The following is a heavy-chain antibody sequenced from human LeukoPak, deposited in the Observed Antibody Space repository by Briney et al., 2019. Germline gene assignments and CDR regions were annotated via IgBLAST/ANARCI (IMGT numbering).Heavy chain of an antibody. D-gene: IGHD4-23*01. V-gene: IGHV3-66*01. CDR1: GFTVSTNY. CDR3: ARDSGTTVGYFDY. Sequence: GGSLRLSCAASGFTVSTNYMSWVRQAPGKGLEWVSVIYSGGSTYYADSVKGRFTISRDNSKNTLYLQMNSLRAEDTAVYYCARDSGTTVGYFDYWGQGTLVTVSS. J-gene: IGHJ4*02. CDR2: IYSGGST.